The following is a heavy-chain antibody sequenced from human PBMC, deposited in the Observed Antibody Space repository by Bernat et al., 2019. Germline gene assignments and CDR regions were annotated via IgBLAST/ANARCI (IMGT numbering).Heavy chain of an antibody. D-gene: IGHD6-6*01. J-gene: IGHJ6*04. V-gene: IGHV3-30*01. CDR2: ISYDGSNK. CDR3: AGDEQLIPMNV. CDR1: GFTFSSYA. Sequence: QVQLVESGGGVVQPGRSLRLSCAASGFTFSSYAMLWVRQAPGKGLEWVAVISYDGSNKYYADSVKGRFTISRDNSKNTLYLQMNSLRAENTAVYYCAGDEQLIPMNVWGIGTTVTVSS.